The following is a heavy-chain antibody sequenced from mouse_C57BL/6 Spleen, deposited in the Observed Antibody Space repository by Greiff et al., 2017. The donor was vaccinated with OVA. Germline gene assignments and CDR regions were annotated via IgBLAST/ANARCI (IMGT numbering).Heavy chain of an antibody. CDR2: IDPSDSYT. D-gene: IGHD2-3*01. Sequence: QVQLKQSGAELVKPGASVKLSCKASGYTFTSYWMQWVKQRPGQGLEWIGEIDPSDSYTNYNQKFKGKATLTVDTSSSTAYMQLSSLTSEDSAVYYCARGGDGYTEAYWGQGTLVTVSA. J-gene: IGHJ3*01. V-gene: IGHV1-50*01. CDR1: GYTFTSYW. CDR3: ARGGDGYTEAY.